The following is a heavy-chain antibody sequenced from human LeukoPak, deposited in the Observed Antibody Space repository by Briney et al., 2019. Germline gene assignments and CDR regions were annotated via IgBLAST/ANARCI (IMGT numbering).Heavy chain of an antibody. D-gene: IGHD6-6*01. J-gene: IGHJ5*02. Sequence: ASVKVSCKASGYTFTSYGISWVRQAPGQGLEWMGXISSYNGNTNYAQKLQGRVTMTTDTSTSTAYMELRSLRPDDTAVYYCARGDRIAARDWFDPWGQGTLVTVSS. V-gene: IGHV1-18*01. CDR1: GYTFTSYG. CDR2: ISSYNGNT. CDR3: ARGDRIAARDWFDP.